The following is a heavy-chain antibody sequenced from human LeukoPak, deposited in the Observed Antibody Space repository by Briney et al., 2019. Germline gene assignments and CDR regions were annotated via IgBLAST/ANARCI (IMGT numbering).Heavy chain of an antibody. J-gene: IGHJ4*02. Sequence: ASVKVSCKASGYTFTGYYMHWVRQAPGQGLEWMGWFNPNSGGTNYAQKFQGRVTMTRDTSISTAYMELSRLRSDDTAVYYCARPQGPHIVVIGGEFDYWGQGTLVTVSS. CDR3: ARPQGPHIVVIGGEFDY. V-gene: IGHV1-2*02. CDR1: GYTFTGYY. CDR2: FNPNSGGT. D-gene: IGHD2-21*01.